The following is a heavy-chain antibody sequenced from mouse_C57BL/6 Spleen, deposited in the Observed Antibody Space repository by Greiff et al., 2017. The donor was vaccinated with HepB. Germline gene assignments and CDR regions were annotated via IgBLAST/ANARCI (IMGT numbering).Heavy chain of an antibody. D-gene: IGHD1-1*01. J-gene: IGHJ1*03. CDR1: GYAFSSYW. Sequence: VQLQHSGAELVKPGASVKISCKASGYAFSSYWMNWVKQRPGKGLEWIGQIYPGDGDTNYNGKFKGKATLTADKSSSTAYMQLSSLTSEDSAVYFCARSAYYYGSSYRDWYFDVWGTGTTVTVSS. V-gene: IGHV1-80*01. CDR3: ARSAYYYGSSYRDWYFDV. CDR2: IYPGDGDT.